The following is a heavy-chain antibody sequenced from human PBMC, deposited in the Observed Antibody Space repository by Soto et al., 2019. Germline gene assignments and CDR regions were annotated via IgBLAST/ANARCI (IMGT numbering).Heavy chain of an antibody. Sequence: GGSLRLSCVASGVTFIAYWMHWVRQAPGQGLVWVSRIKFDGITASYADSVNGRFTISRDNAKNTVYLQMDSLRAEDTGMYYCARGIRNYYGADVWGQGTTVTVSS. CDR2: IKFDGITA. V-gene: IGHV3-74*01. CDR1: GVTFIAYW. J-gene: IGHJ6*02. CDR3: ARGIRNYYGADV. D-gene: IGHD2-21*01.